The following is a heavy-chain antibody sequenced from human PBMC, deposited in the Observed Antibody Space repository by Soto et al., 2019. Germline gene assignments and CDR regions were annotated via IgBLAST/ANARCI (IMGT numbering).Heavy chain of an antibody. J-gene: IGHJ6*02. V-gene: IGHV4-39*01. D-gene: IGHD2-15*01. Sequence: KPSETLSLTCTVSGSSISSSSYYWGWIRQPPGKGLEWIGSIYYSGSTYYNPSLKSRVTISVDTSKNQFSMKLSSVTAADTAVYYCARRRGYCSGGSCFLEDYYYYGMDVWGQGTTVTVSS. CDR1: GSSISSSSYY. CDR2: IYYSGST. CDR3: ARRRGYCSGGSCFLEDYYYYGMDV.